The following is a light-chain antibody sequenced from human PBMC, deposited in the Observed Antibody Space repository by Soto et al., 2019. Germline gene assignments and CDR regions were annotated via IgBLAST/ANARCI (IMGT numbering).Light chain of an antibody. CDR1: QSISTS. V-gene: IGKV1-5*03. CDR3: QQYNSYSRT. CDR2: RAS. Sequence: DIQMTQSPSTLSASVGDSVTITCRASQSISTSLAWYQQKPGEAPNLLISRASSLESGVPSRFSGSGSGTEFTLTISSLQPDDFATYYCQQYNSYSRTFGQGTKVEIK. J-gene: IGKJ1*01.